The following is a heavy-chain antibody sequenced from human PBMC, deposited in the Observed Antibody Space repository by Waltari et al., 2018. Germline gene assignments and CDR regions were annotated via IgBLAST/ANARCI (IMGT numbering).Heavy chain of an antibody. CDR3: ARRRSTPGTDNPFDT. D-gene: IGHD1-1*01. CDR2: SAGHT. J-gene: IGHJ3*02. V-gene: IGHV3-13*01. Sequence: SAGHTYYAASVKGRFTISSDSAQNSVYLQMNDLRAGDTAVYYCARRRSTPGTDNPFDTWGQGTMVAVSS.